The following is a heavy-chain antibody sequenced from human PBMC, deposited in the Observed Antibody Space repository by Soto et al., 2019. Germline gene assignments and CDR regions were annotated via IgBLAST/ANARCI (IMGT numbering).Heavy chain of an antibody. CDR1: GYSFTSYW. CDR3: ARRPNYYDSSGYGAFDI. J-gene: IGHJ3*02. CDR2: IDPSDSYT. V-gene: IGHV5-10-1*01. D-gene: IGHD3-22*01. Sequence: SGESLKIACKGSGYSFTSYWISWVRQMPGKGLEWMGRIDPSDSYTNYSPSFQGHVTISADKSISTAYLQWSSLKASDTAMYYCARRPNYYDSSGYGAFDIWGQGTMVTVSS.